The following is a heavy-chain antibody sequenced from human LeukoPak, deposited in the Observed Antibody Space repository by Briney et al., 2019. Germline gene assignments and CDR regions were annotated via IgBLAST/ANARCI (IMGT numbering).Heavy chain of an antibody. CDR3: TRRPSYYFDY. J-gene: IGHJ4*02. CDR2: IRSKANSYAT. V-gene: IGHV3-73*01. CDR1: SFTFSGSA. D-gene: IGHD6-6*01. Sequence: GGSLRLSCAASSFTFSGSAMHWVRQASGKGLEWVGRIRSKANSYATAYAASVKGRFTISRDDSKNTAYLQMNSLKTEDTAVYYCTRRPSYYFDYWGLGTLVSVSS.